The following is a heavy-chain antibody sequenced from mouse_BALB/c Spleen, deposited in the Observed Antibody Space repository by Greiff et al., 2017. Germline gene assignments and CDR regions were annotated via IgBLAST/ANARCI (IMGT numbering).Heavy chain of an antibody. CDR2: ISNGGGST. V-gene: IGHV5-12-2*01. J-gene: IGHJ3*01. CDR3: ARHDYYGSQAWFAY. CDR1: GFTFSSYT. D-gene: IGHD1-1*01. Sequence: EVKLVESGGGLVQPGGSLKLSCAASGFTFSSYTMSWVRQTPEKRLEWVAYISNGGGSTYYPDTVKGRFTISRDNAKNTLYLQMSSLKSEDTAMYYCARHDYYGSQAWFAYWGQGTLVTVSA.